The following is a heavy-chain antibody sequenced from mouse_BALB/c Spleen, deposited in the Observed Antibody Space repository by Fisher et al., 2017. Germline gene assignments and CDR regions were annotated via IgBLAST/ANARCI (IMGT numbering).Heavy chain of an antibody. J-gene: IGHJ4*01. CDR3: ARRGGNYGYAMDY. V-gene: IGHV5-17*03. Sequence: RFTISRDNAKNTLYLQMSSLKSEDTAMYYCARRGGNYGYAMDYWGQGTSVTVSS. D-gene: IGHD2-1*01.